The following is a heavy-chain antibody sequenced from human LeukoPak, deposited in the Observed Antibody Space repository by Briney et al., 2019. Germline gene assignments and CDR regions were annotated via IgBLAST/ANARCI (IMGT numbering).Heavy chain of an antibody. CDR1: GVTFYDYA. D-gene: IGHD3-10*01. J-gene: IGHJ5*02. Sequence: PVGALRLSSAASGVTFYDYAMHWVRQAPGKGLEWGSLISGDGGSTYYADSVKGGFTISRDNSKNSLYLQMTSLRTADNALYYCAKDMWYYGSGSWPHLFDRWGQGTLVTVSS. CDR2: ISGDGGST. CDR3: AKDMWYYGSGSWPHLFDR. V-gene: IGHV3-43*02.